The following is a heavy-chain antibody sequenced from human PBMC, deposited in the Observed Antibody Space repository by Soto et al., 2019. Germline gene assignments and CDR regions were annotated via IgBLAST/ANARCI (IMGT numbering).Heavy chain of an antibody. CDR2: ISSSDAK. Sequence: QVTLKESGPVLVKPTETLTLTCTVSGFSLSNPRMSVGWIRQPPGKALEWLAHISSSDAKSYNTSLRNRLTISKDASKSQVALTLTNMDPVDTSTYYCARMLGYVYDYWGQGTLVTVSS. D-gene: IGHD5-18*01. CDR1: GFSLSNPRMS. J-gene: IGHJ4*02. V-gene: IGHV2-26*01. CDR3: ARMLGYVYDY.